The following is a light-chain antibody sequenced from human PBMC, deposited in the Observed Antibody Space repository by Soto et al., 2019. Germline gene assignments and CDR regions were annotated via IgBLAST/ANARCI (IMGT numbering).Light chain of an antibody. J-gene: IGKJ1*01. CDR2: GAS. V-gene: IGKV3-20*01. CDR1: QSVSSSY. CDR3: QQYGSSPWT. Sequence: EIVLTQSPGTLSLSPGERATLSCRASQSVSSSYLAWYQQKPGQAPRLLIYGASSRATGIPDRFSGSGSGTDFTRTISRLEPGDFAVYYCQQYGSSPWTFGQGTKVEIK.